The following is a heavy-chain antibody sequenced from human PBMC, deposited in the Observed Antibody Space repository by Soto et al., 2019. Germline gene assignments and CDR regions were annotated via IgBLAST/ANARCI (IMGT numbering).Heavy chain of an antibody. J-gene: IGHJ4*02. V-gene: IGHV4-59*01. CDR2: VWYTGIT. CDR3: ARDHGNNDYRYYFDF. D-gene: IGHD4-17*01. CDR1: GVSITDYY. Sequence: QVQLQESGPGLVKPSETLSLTCAVSGVSITDYYWTWIRQAPGKGLEWIGFVWYTGITNYNPSLQNRVTLAVDMSKHQFSLELRSVTAADTAVYYCARDHGNNDYRYYFDFWGQGTLVTVSS.